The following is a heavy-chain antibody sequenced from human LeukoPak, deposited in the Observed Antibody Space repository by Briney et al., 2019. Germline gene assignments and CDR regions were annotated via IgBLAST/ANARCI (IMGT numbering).Heavy chain of an antibody. CDR3: ARDPVATYYYYYYMDV. Sequence: ASVKVSFKASGYTFTGYYMHWVRQAPGQGLEWMGWINPNSGGTNYAQKFQGRVTMTRDTSISTAYMELSRLRSDDTAVYYCARDPVATYYYYYYMDVWGKGTTVTVSS. J-gene: IGHJ6*03. CDR1: GYTFTGYY. V-gene: IGHV1-2*02. D-gene: IGHD5-12*01. CDR2: INPNSGGT.